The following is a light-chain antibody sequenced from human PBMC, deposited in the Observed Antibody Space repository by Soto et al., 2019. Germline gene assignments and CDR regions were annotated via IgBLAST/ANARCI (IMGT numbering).Light chain of an antibody. CDR3: AAWDGTLIGWV. CDR2: SNV. J-gene: IGLJ3*02. Sequence: QSVLTQAPSASGTPGQRVTISCSGSSSNIGSNTVSWYQQVPGTAPKVLIYSNVQRPSGVPDRFSGSKSGTSASLAIGGLQSEDEADYYCAAWDGTLIGWVFGGGTKLTVL. V-gene: IGLV1-44*01. CDR1: SSNIGSNT.